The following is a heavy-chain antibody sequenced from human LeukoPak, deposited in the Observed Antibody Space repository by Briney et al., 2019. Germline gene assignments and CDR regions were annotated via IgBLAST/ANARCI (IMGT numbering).Heavy chain of an antibody. D-gene: IGHD4-17*01. CDR3: ARDPTRYLRYGYFDY. V-gene: IGHV3-21*01. CDR1: GFTVSSNY. CDR2: INNIATHS. J-gene: IGHJ4*02. Sequence: PGGSLRLSCAASGFTVSSNYMSWVRQAPGKGLEWVSSINNIATHSYYAASVKGRFSTSRDDAKNLVYLQMHSLRAEDTAIYYCARDPTRYLRYGYFDYWGQGAQVTVSS.